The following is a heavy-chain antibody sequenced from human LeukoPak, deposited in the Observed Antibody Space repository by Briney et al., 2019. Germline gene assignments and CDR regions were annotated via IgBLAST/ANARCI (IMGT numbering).Heavy chain of an antibody. J-gene: IGHJ3*02. CDR1: GGSISSGHSS. CDR2: IYHSGST. D-gene: IGHD1-26*01. CDR3: ARGGTAFDI. V-gene: IGHV4-30-2*01. Sequence: PSETLSLTCAVSGGSISSGHSSWHWFRQLPGKGLEWIGYIYHSGSTYYNPSLKSRVAISVDRSKNQFSLKLRSVTAADTALYYCARGGTAFDIWGQGTMVTVSS.